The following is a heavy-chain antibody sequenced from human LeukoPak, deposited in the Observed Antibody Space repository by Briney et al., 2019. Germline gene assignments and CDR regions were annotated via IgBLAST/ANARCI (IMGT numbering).Heavy chain of an antibody. V-gene: IGHV1-2*02. CDR1: GYTFTGYY. D-gene: IGHD6-6*01. J-gene: IGHJ3*02. CDR3: AREAGIAARGGNAFDI. Sequence: ASVKVSCKASGYTFTGYYMHWVRQAPGQGLEWMGWINPNSGGTNYAQKLQGRVTMTRDTSISTAYMELSRLRSDDTAVYYCAREAGIAARGGNAFDIWGQGTMVTVSS. CDR2: INPNSGGT.